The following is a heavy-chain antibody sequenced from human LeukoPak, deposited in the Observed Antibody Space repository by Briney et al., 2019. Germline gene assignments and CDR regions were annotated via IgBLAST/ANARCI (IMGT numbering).Heavy chain of an antibody. D-gene: IGHD3-10*01. J-gene: IGHJ6*02. CDR1: GGSISSYY. CDR2: IYYSGST. Sequence: PSETLSLTCTVSGGSISSYYWSWIRQPPGKGLEWIGYIYYSGSTNYNPSLKSRVTISVDTSKNQFPLKLSSVTAADTAVYYCARGGSLYYYYGMDVWGQGTTVTVSS. V-gene: IGHV4-59*01. CDR3: ARGGSLYYYYGMDV.